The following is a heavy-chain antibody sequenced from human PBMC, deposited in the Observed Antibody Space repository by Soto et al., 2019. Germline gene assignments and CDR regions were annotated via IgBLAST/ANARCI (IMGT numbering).Heavy chain of an antibody. V-gene: IGHV3-33*01. J-gene: IGHJ4*02. Sequence: QVQLVESGGGVVQPGRSLRLSCAASGFTFSSYGMHWVRQAPGKGLEWVAVIWYDGSNKYYADSVKGRFTISRDNSKNTLYLQRNSLSAEDAAVYYCARVQSRGGGWGFDYWGQGTLVTVSS. CDR1: GFTFSSYG. CDR2: IWYDGSNK. CDR3: ARVQSRGGGWGFDY. D-gene: IGHD6-19*01.